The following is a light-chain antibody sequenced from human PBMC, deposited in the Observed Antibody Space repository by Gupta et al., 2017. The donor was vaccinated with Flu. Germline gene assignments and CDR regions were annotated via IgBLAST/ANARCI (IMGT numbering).Light chain of an antibody. CDR1: SSDVGTYNG. CDR3: CSYAGSNTFV. CDR2: EGT. J-gene: IGLJ1*01. Sequence: QSALSQPASVSWSPGQLITISCTGTSSDVGTYNGFSWYQQHPGKAPELMIYEGTKRPSDVSNRFSGSSSGTTASLTNSGLQADDEADYYCCSYAGSNTFVFGSGTQVTVL. V-gene: IGLV2-23*01.